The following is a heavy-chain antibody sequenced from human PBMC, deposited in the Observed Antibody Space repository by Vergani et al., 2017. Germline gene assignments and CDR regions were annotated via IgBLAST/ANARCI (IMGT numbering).Heavy chain of an antibody. CDR2: FDPEDGET. Sequence: QVQLVQSGAEVKKPGSSVKVSCKASGGTFSSYAISWVRQAPGQGLEWMGGFDPEDGETIYAQKFQGRVTMTEDTSTDTAYMELSSLRSEDTAVYYCATESYSSSWYXSPYWGQGTLVTVSS. CDR3: ATESYSSSWYXSPY. CDR1: GGTFSSYA. D-gene: IGHD6-13*01. J-gene: IGHJ4*02. V-gene: IGHV1-24*01.